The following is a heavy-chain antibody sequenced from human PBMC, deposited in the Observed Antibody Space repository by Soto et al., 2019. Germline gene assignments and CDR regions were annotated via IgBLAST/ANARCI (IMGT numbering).Heavy chain of an antibody. CDR3: AIDWFDP. J-gene: IGHJ5*02. V-gene: IGHV3-48*04. Sequence: GGSLRLSCAASDFAFITYSMNWARQAPWKGLEWIAHINSAYTIVYADSVKGRFTISRDNAKNSLYLQMNSLRAEDTAVYYCAIDWFDPWGQGTLVTVSS. CDR1: DFAFITYS. CDR2: INSAYTIV.